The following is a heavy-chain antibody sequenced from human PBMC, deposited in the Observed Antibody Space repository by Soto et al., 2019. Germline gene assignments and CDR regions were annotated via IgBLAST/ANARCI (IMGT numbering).Heavy chain of an antibody. V-gene: IGHV4-59*01. J-gene: IGHJ1*01. CDR3: ARGAVVTPEYFQH. D-gene: IGHD2-21*02. CDR2: IYYGGST. Sequence: PSETLSLTCTASGGSISSYYWSWIRQPPGKGLEWIGYIYYGGSTNYNPSLKSRGTISVDTSKNQFPLKLSSVTAADTAVYYCARGAVVTPEYFQHWGQGTLVTVSS. CDR1: GGSISSYY.